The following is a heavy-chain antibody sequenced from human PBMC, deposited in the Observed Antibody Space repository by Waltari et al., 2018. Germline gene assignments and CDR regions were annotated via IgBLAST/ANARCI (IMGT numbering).Heavy chain of an antibody. V-gene: IGHV4-39*07. J-gene: IGHJ5*02. CDR3: VREWSSSSSWFDP. CDR1: GGSVGSNTFY. Sequence: QVQLQESGPGLVKSSETLSIPCTVSGGSVGSNTFYWSWIRQPPGKRMEWMASINYSGSTYYMPSLKSRVTISVDTSRNQLSLRLTSVTAADTAVYFCVREWSSSSSWFDPWGQGSLVTVSS. CDR2: INYSGST. D-gene: IGHD6-6*01.